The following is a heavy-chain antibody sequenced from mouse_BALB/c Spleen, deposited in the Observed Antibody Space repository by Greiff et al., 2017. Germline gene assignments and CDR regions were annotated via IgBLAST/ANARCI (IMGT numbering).Heavy chain of an antibody. D-gene: IGHD2-3*01. J-gene: IGHJ3*01. CDR3: ARGDGYYWFAY. CDR2: ISSGSSTI. Sequence: EVQVVESGGGLVQPGGSRKLSCAASGFTFSSFGMHWVRQAPEKGLEWVAYISSGSSTIYYADTVKGRFTISRDNPKNTLFLQMTSLRSEDTAMYYCARGDGYYWFAYWGQGTLVTVSA. CDR1: GFTFSSFG. V-gene: IGHV5-17*02.